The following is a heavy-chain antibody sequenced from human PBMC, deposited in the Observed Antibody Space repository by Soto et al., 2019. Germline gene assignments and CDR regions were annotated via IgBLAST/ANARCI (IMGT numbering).Heavy chain of an antibody. CDR2: IYPGDSDT. J-gene: IGHJ4*02. CDR1: GYSFTNYW. CDR3: ARLFDTTGWYDY. D-gene: IGHD6-19*01. V-gene: IGHV5-51*01. Sequence: GESLKLSCTASGYSFTNYWIGWVRQMPGKGLEWMGTIYPGDSDTRYSPSFQGQVTISADKSITTAYLQWSSLKASDTAIYYCARLFDTTGWYDYWGQGTPVTVSS.